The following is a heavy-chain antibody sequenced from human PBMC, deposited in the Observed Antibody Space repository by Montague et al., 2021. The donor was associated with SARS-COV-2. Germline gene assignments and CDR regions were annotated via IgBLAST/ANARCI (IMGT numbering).Heavy chain of an antibody. J-gene: IGHJ2*01. CDR2: IDPSDSYT. CDR1: GYSFTSYW. Sequence: QSGAEVKKPGESLRISCKGSGYSFTSYWISWVRQMPGKGLEWVGRIDPSDSYTNYSPSFQGHVTISADKSISTAYLQWSSLKASDTAMYYCARLLGGSYLYWYFDLWGRGTLVTVSS. CDR3: ARLLGGSYLYWYFDL. V-gene: IGHV5-10-1*01. D-gene: IGHD1-26*01.